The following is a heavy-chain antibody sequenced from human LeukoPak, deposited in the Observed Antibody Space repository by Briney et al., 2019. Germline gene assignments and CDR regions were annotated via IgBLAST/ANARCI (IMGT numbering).Heavy chain of an antibody. V-gene: IGHV3-7*01. CDR1: GFTFSSYW. Sequence: GGSLRLSCAVSGFTFSSYWMSWVRQAPGKGLEWVANIKQDGSEKYYVDSVKGRFTISRDNAKNSLYLQVNSLRAEDTAVYYCARWLSSGWFDYWGQGTLVTVSS. CDR2: IKQDGSEK. D-gene: IGHD6-19*01. CDR3: ARWLSSGWFDY. J-gene: IGHJ4*02.